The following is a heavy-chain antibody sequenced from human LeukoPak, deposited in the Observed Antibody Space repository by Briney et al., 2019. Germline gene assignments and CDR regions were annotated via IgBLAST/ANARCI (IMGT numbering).Heavy chain of an antibody. CDR1: GGFITAYY. Sequence: PSETLSLTCTVSGGFITAYYWSWIRQPAGKGLEWIGRIYTSGSTNYNPSLKSRVTMSVDTSKNQFSLKLSSVTAADTAVYYCARGGYGSGPFDYWGQGTLVTVSS. V-gene: IGHV4-4*07. CDR3: ARGGYGSGPFDY. J-gene: IGHJ4*02. CDR2: IYTSGST. D-gene: IGHD3-10*01.